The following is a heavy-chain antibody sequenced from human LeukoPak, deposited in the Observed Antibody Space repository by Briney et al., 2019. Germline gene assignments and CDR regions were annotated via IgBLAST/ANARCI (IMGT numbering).Heavy chain of an antibody. V-gene: IGHV3-30-3*01. J-gene: IGHJ4*02. D-gene: IGHD3-16*01. Sequence: GRSLRLSCAASGFTFSSYAMHWVRQAPGKGLEWVAVISYDGSNKYYADSVKGRFTISRDNSKNTLYLQMNSLRAEDTAVYYCAELGVLNSFDYWGQGTLVTVSS. CDR2: ISYDGSNK. CDR1: GFTFSSYA. CDR3: AELGVLNSFDY.